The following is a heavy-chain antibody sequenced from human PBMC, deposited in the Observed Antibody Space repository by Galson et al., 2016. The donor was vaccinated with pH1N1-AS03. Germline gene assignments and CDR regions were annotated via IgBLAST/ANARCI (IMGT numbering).Heavy chain of an antibody. CDR3: ARAGGGEDAWSQDV. D-gene: IGHD3-16*01. V-gene: IGHV3-11*03. Sequence: SLRLSCAASGFSLSDYYMTWIRQAPGKGLEWVAYISFTSDYRHYADSVKGRFTISRDNAKDSLYLQMDSLRVEDTAVYYCARAGGGEDAWSQDVWGQGTTVTVSS. CDR2: ISFTSDYR. J-gene: IGHJ6*02. CDR1: GFSLSDYY.